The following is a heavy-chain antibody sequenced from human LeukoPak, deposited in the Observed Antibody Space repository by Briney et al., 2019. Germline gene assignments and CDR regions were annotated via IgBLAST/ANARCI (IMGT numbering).Heavy chain of an antibody. CDR2: FTSMSRTI. CDR3: ARQSSGIAATDKIDY. Sequence: GRSLRLSCAASGFTFSSYAMTWVRQAPGKGLEWVSSFTSMSRTIYADSVKGRFTISRDDAKKSLNLQMNSLRVEDTAIYYCARQSSGIAATDKIDYWGQGTLVTVSS. J-gene: IGHJ4*02. D-gene: IGHD6-13*01. V-gene: IGHV3-21*01. CDR1: GFTFSSYA.